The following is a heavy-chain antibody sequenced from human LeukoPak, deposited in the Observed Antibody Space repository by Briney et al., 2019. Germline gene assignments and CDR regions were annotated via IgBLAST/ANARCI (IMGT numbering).Heavy chain of an antibody. Sequence: SETLSLTCTVSGGSISSYYWSWIRQPPGKGLEWIGYIYYSGSTNYNPSLKSRVTISVDTSKNQFSLKLSSVTAADTAVYYCASSPGDWFDPWGQGTLVTASS. CDR2: IYYSGST. D-gene: IGHD3-10*01. CDR1: GGSISSYY. J-gene: IGHJ5*02. V-gene: IGHV4-59*01. CDR3: ASSPGDWFDP.